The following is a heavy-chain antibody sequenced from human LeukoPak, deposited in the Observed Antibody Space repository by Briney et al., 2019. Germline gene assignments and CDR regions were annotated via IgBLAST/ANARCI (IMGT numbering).Heavy chain of an antibody. Sequence: GGSLRLSCAASGFTFSSYSMNWVRQAPGKGLEWVSSISSRSSYIYYADSVKGRFTISRDNAKNSLYLQMNSLRAEDTAVYYCAVLHDYGDYQSAFDIWGQGTMVTVSS. J-gene: IGHJ3*02. CDR3: AVLHDYGDYQSAFDI. CDR1: GFTFSSYS. D-gene: IGHD4-17*01. V-gene: IGHV3-21*01. CDR2: ISSRSSYI.